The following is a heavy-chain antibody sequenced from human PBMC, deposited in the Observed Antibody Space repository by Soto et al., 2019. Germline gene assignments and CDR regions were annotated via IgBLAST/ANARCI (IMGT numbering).Heavy chain of an antibody. CDR3: ARDGSGAGGYYYYGMDV. D-gene: IGHD3-10*01. CDR1: GYTFTSYG. J-gene: IGHJ6*02. CDR2: ISAYNGNT. V-gene: IGHV1-18*01. Sequence: SVEVSCKASGYTFTSYGISWVRQAPGQGLEWMGWISAYNGNTNYAQKLQGRVTMTTDTSTSTAYMELRSLRSDDTAVYYCARDGSGAGGYYYYGMDVWGQGTTVTVSS.